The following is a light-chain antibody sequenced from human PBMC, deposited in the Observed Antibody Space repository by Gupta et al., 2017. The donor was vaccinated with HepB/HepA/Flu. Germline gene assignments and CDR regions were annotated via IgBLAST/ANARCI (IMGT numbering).Light chain of an antibody. Sequence: EIVLTQSPATLSLSPGERATLSCRATQGVSSQLGWYQQKPGQAPRLLTYEASNRATGIPARSSGSGSGTDFTLTISRLEAEAFAVYSCQQRNNWPLTFGGGTKVEI. CDR1: QGVSSQ. J-gene: IGKJ4*01. V-gene: IGKV3-11*01. CDR3: QQRNNWPLT. CDR2: EAS.